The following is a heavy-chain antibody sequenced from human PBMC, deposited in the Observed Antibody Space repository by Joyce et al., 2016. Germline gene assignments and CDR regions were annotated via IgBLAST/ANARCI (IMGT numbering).Heavy chain of an antibody. Sequence: EVQLVESGGGLLQPGGSLRLSCAASGFTFTNYWMHWVRQAPGKGWVWVARVGSDGSGTSYAESVKGRFTISRDKAKNMVYLQMNSLRIEDTAFYYCGSVFEYWGRGALVTVSS. V-gene: IGHV3-74*01. J-gene: IGHJ4*02. CDR1: GFTFTNYW. CDR2: VGSDGSGT. CDR3: GSVFEY.